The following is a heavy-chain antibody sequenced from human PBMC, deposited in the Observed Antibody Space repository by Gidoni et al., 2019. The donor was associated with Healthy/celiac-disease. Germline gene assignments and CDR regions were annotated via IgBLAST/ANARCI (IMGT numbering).Heavy chain of an antibody. J-gene: IGHJ5*02. CDR3: ARDRYCTNGVCYLGWFDP. Sequence: QVQLVESGGGLVKPGGSLRRSCAASGFTFSDSYLSWIRQAPGKGLEWVSYVSSSGSTIYYADSVKGRFTISRDNAKNSLYLQMNSLRAEDTAVYYCARDRYCTNGVCYLGWFDPWGQGTLVTVSS. CDR2: VSSSGSTI. D-gene: IGHD2-8*01. V-gene: IGHV3-11*01. CDR1: GFTFSDSY.